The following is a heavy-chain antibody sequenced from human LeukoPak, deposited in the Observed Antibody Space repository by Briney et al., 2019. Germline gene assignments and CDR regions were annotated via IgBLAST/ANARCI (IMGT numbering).Heavy chain of an antibody. CDR3: ARGEGWFDS. CDR2: FYTSGGT. V-gene: IGHV4-61*02. CDR1: GGSISSGSYY. Sequence: SETLPLTCTVSGGSISSGSYYWTWIRQPAGKGLEWIGRFYTSGGTTYNPSLKSRVTISVDTSKNQFSLKLSSVTAADTAVYYCARGEGWFDSWGQGSLVTVSS. J-gene: IGHJ5*01.